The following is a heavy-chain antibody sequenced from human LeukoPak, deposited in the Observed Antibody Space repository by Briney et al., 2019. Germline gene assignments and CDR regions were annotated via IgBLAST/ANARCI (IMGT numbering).Heavy chain of an antibody. Sequence: GGSLRLSCAASAFNFKTFSMNWVRQAPGKGLEWVSSITSSSSYINYADSVRGRFTNSRDNAKNSLYLQMNSLRAEDTAVYYCARDPGGSYYYYGMDVWGQGTTVTVSS. CDR2: ITSSSSYI. CDR3: ARDPGGSYYYYGMDV. D-gene: IGHD3-10*01. CDR1: AFNFKTFS. J-gene: IGHJ6*02. V-gene: IGHV3-21*01.